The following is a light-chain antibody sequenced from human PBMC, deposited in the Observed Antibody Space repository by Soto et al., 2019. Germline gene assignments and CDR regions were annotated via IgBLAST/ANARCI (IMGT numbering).Light chain of an antibody. CDR3: PQYSNSPPEFT. Sequence: EIVLTQSPGTLSVSPGERVTLSCRASQSVSSNYLAGYQQRPGQAPRLLIFGASYRATGIPDRFSGSGSGTDFTLTISRLEPEDFAVYYCPQYSNSPPEFTFGPGTKVDSK. CDR2: GAS. CDR1: QSVSSNY. V-gene: IGKV3-20*01. J-gene: IGKJ3*01.